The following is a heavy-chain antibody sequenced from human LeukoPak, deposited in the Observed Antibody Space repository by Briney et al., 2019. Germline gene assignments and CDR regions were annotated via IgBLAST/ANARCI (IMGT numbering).Heavy chain of an antibody. CDR1: GYTFTSYG. CDR3: ARLRITMIVVVIQPPDY. Sequence: ASVKVSCKASGYTFTSYGISWVRQAPGQGLEWMGWISAYNGNTNYAQKLQGRVTMTTDTSTSTAYMELRSLRSDDTAVYYCARLRITMIVVVIQPPDYWGQGTLVTVSS. J-gene: IGHJ4*02. V-gene: IGHV1-18*01. D-gene: IGHD3-22*01. CDR2: ISAYNGNT.